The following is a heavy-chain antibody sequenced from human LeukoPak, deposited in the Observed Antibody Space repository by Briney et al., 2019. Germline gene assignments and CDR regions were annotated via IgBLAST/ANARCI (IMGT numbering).Heavy chain of an antibody. D-gene: IGHD2-15*01. V-gene: IGHV3-7*01. CDR3: AREDGYCSGGNCYSYFDS. Sequence: GGSLRLSCAASGFIFSTYWVSWVRQAPGKGLEWMANIKYDGSEKYYVDSVKGRFTITRDNTRNSLFLQMYSLRAEDTAVYFCAREDGYCSGGNCYSYFDSWGQGTLVTVSS. J-gene: IGHJ4*02. CDR2: IKYDGSEK. CDR1: GFIFSTYW.